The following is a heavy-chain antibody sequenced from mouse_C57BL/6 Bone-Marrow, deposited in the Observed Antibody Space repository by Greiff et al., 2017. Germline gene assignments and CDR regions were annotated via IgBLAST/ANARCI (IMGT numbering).Heavy chain of an antibody. D-gene: IGHD2-3*01. V-gene: IGHV5-15*01. CDR1: GFTFSDYG. J-gene: IGHJ4*01. CDR3: ARLGYYDYAMDY. CDR2: ISNLAYSI. Sequence: EVQRVESGGGLVPPGGSLKLSCAASGFTFSDYGMAWVRQAPRKGPEWVAFISNLAYSIYYAATVTGRFTISRENAKNTLYLEMSSLRSENTAMYYCARLGYYDYAMDYWGQGTSVTVSS.